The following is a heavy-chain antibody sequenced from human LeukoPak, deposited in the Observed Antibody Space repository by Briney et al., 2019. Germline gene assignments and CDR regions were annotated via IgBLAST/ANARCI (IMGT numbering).Heavy chain of an antibody. CDR1: GFTVSSNY. CDR2: IYSGGST. CDR3: ARGWSSGWLLLPHFDY. J-gene: IGHJ4*02. V-gene: IGHV3-53*01. Sequence: PGGSLRLSCAASGFTVSSNYMSWVRQAPGKGLEWVSVIYSGGSTYYADSVKGRFTISRDNSKNTLYLQMNSLRAEDTAVYYCARGWSSGWLLLPHFDYWGQGTLVTVSS. D-gene: IGHD6-19*01.